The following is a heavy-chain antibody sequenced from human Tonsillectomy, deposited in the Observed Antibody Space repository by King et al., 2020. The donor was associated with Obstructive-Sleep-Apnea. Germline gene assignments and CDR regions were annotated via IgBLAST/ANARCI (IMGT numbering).Heavy chain of an antibody. J-gene: IGHJ4*02. CDR3: ARSFALDY. D-gene: IGHD1-26*01. CDR1: GFTFSSYA. Sequence: VQLVEPGGGLVQPGGSLRLSCAASGFTFSSYAMSWVRQAPGKWLEWVSAISGGGGSTYYADSVMGRFTISRANSKNTVYLQMNSLRAEDTAVYYCARSFALDYWGQGTLVTVSS. CDR2: ISGGGGST. V-gene: IGHV3-23*04.